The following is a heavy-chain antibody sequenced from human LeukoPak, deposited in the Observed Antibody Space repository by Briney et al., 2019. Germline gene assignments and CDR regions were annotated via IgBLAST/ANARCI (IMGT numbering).Heavy chain of an antibody. Sequence: SSYSMNWVRQAPGQGVEGFVSIYYSGTTYYNPSLKNRVTISVDTSKNQFSLKLSSVTAADTAVYYCARLVRGAYKYYFDYWGQGTLVTVSS. V-gene: IGHV4-39*01. D-gene: IGHD3-10*01. CDR1: SSYS. CDR3: ARLVRGAYKYYFDY. J-gene: IGHJ4*02. CDR2: IYYSGTT.